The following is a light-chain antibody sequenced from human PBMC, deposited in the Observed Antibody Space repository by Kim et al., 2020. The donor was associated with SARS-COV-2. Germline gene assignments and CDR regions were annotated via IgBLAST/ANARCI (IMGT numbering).Light chain of an antibody. CDR2: EVT. CDR3: CSYAGDSTHVV. CDR1: SSDVGRYNL. Sequence: QSITISCTGTSSDVGRYNLVSWYQQHPGKAPKFMIYEVTKRPSGVSNRFSGSKSGNTASLTISGLQAEDEADYYCCSYAGDSTHVVFGGGTQLTVL. V-gene: IGLV2-23*02. J-gene: IGLJ2*01.